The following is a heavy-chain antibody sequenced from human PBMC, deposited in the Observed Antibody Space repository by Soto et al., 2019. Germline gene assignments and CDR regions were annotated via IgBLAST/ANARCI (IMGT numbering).Heavy chain of an antibody. V-gene: IGHV1-18*01. D-gene: IGHD3-10*01. J-gene: IGHJ5*02. Sequence: ASVKVSCKASGYTFTSYGISWVRQAPGQGLEWMGWISAYNGNTNYAQKLQGRVTMTTDTSTSTAYMELRSLRSDDTAVYYCARALITMVRGVISSANWFDPWGQGTLVTSPQ. CDR1: GYTFTSYG. CDR3: ARALITMVRGVISSANWFDP. CDR2: ISAYNGNT.